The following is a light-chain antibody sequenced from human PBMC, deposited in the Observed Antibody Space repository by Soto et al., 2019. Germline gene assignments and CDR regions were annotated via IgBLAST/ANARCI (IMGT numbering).Light chain of an antibody. CDR1: QSVSSN. CDR2: GAS. CDR3: EQYNNWSPFT. V-gene: IGKV3-15*01. J-gene: IGKJ3*01. Sequence: EIVMTQSPATLSVSPGGRATLSCRASQSVSSNLAWYQQKPGQAPRLLIYGASTRATGIPARFSGSGSGTEFTLTISSLQSEDFAVYYCEQYNNWSPFTFGPGTKVDIK.